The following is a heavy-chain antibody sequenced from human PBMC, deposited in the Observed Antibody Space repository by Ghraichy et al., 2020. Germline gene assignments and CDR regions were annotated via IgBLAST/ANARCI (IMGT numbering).Heavy chain of an antibody. CDR3: ARRDNTGWYALDY. J-gene: IGHJ4*02. Sequence: GGSLRLSCAASGFTFSDYAMTWVRQAPGKGLEWVSSICASCGTTYYADSVKGRFTISRDNSKNTLFLQMDSLRVEDTALYYCARRDNTGWYALDYWGQGTLVTVSS. CDR1: GFTFSDYA. V-gene: IGHV3-23*01. CDR2: ICASCGTT. D-gene: IGHD6-19*01.